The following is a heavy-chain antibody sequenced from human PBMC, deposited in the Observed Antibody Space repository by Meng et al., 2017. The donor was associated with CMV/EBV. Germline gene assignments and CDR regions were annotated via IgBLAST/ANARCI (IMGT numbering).Heavy chain of an antibody. D-gene: IGHD4-17*01. Sequence: GESLKISCAASGFTFRNAWISWVRQAPGKGLEWVGRIKSKSDGGATDFAAPVKGRFTISRDDSKNTLFLQMNSLKTEDTAVYYCTTVLGGDYEYYFDYWGQGTLVTVSS. J-gene: IGHJ4*02. V-gene: IGHV3-15*01. CDR3: TTVLGGDYEYYFDY. CDR1: GFTFRNAW. CDR2: IKSKSDGGAT.